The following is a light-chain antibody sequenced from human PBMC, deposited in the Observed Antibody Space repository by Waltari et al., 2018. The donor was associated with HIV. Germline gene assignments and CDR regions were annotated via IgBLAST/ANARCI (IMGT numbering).Light chain of an antibody. CDR3: QQFNSYPLT. Sequence: AIQLTQSPSSLSASVGATVIITCRTSQGSSDALAWYRQKTGKTPELMIYDVSTLQSGVPSKFSGSGSWTDFTLTSNSLQPEDSATYYCQQFNSYPLTFGQGTRLEIK. CDR2: DVS. CDR1: QGSSDA. J-gene: IGKJ5*01. V-gene: IGKV1-13*02.